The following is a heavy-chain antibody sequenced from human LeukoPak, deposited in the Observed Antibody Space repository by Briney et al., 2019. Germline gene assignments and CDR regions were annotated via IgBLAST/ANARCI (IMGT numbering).Heavy chain of an antibody. V-gene: IGHV3-48*04. CDR1: GFTFSTYS. J-gene: IGHJ4*02. Sequence: AGGSLRLSCAASGFTFSTYSMNWVRQAPGKGLEWLSYISSSGSTMYYADSVKGRFTISRDNAKTSLYLQMNSLRVEDTAVYYCASSYGPFDYWGQGTLVTVSS. CDR2: ISSSGSTM. D-gene: IGHD3-10*01. CDR3: ASSYGPFDY.